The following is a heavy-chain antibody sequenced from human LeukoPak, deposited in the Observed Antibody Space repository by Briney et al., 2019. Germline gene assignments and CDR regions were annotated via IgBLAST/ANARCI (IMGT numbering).Heavy chain of an antibody. J-gene: IGHJ4*02. V-gene: IGHV1-69*13. CDR2: IIPIFGTS. CDR1: GGTFSSYA. D-gene: IGHD2-2*01. CDR3: ARDDAVVVPAARSFYY. Sequence: ASVKVSCKASGGTFSSYAISWVRQAPGQGLEWMGGIIPIFGTSNYAQKFQGRVTITADESTSTAYMELSSLRSEDTAVYYCARDDAVVVPAARSFYYWGQGTLVTVSS.